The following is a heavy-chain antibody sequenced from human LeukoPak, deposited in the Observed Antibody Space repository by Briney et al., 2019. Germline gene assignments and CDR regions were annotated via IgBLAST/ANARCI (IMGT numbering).Heavy chain of an antibody. Sequence: GGSLRLSCAASGFTFSSSYAMHWVRQAPGKGLEWVAVISYDGSNKYYADSVRGRFTISRDNSKNTLYLQMNSLRAEDTAVYYCAKGQVLRYDRRAFDIWGQGTMVTVSS. CDR2: ISYDGSNK. D-gene: IGHD3-9*01. J-gene: IGHJ3*02. CDR1: GFTFSSSYA. CDR3: AKGQVLRYDRRAFDI. V-gene: IGHV3-30*04.